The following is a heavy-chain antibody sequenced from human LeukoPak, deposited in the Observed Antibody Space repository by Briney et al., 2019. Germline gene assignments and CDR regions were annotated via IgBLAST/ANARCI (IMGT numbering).Heavy chain of an antibody. CDR1: GFTFDCCG. Sequence: PGGSLTLSCAASGFTFDCCGMHWVRQAPGKGLEWVAFIRNVGNDKYYADSVKGRFFISRDNSKNTLSLQMNSLRVKDTAVYYCAKHPGDFTGIVNYYYMDVWGKGTTVTVSS. CDR2: IRNVGNDK. CDR3: AKHPGDFTGIVNYYYMDV. J-gene: IGHJ6*03. V-gene: IGHV3-30*02. D-gene: IGHD1-26*01.